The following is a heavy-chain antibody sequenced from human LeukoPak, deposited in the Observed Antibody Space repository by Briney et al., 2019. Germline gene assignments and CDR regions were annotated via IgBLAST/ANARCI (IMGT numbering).Heavy chain of an antibody. V-gene: IGHV3-48*01. CDR3: VRDSIAASGSFAF. J-gene: IGHJ4*02. CDR2: TGTSNDIT. D-gene: IGHD6-13*01. CDR1: GFTLGSYS. Sequence: PGGSLRLSCAASGFTLGSYSMNWVRQAPGKGPEWVSYTGTSNDITYYSDSVKGRFTISRDNAKNSLYLRMNSLRAADTAVYYCVRDSIAASGSFAFWGQGTLVTVSS.